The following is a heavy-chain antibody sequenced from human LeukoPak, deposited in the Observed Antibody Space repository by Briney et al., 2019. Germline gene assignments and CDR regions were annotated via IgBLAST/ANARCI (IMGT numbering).Heavy chain of an antibody. CDR1: GYIFINNY. CDR3: ARDQEGFDY. Sequence: ASVKVSCTASGYIFINNYIQWVRQAPGQGLEWVGMIYPRDGSTSYAQNFQGRVTVTRDTSTSTVHMGLSGLTSEDTAVYYCARDQEGFDYWGQGTLVTVSS. J-gene: IGHJ4*02. CDR2: IYPRDGST. V-gene: IGHV1-46*01.